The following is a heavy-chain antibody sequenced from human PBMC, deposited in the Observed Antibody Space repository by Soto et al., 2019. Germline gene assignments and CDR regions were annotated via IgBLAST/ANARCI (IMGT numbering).Heavy chain of an antibody. J-gene: IGHJ6*03. Sequence: WGSLRLSCAASGFTFRSYWMHWVRQAPGKGLVWVSRINSDGSSTSYADSVKGRFTISRDNAKNTLYLQMNSLRAEDTAVYYCARVRGILTGRHMDVWGKGTTVTVSS. CDR2: INSDGSST. CDR3: ARVRGILTGRHMDV. V-gene: IGHV3-74*01. CDR1: GFTFRSYW. D-gene: IGHD3-9*01.